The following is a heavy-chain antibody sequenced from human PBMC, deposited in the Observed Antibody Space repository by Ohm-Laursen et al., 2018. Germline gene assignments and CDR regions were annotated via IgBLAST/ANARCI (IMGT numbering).Heavy chain of an antibody. V-gene: IGHV1-8*01. J-gene: IGHJ4*02. CDR3: ARIAAAGTSYFDY. CDR2: MNPNSGNT. D-gene: IGHD6-13*01. CDR1: GYTLTSYD. Sequence: SVKVSCKASGYTLTSYDINWVRQATGQGLEWMGWMNPNSGNTGYAQKFQGRVTMTRNTSISTAYMELSSLRSEDTAVYYCARIAAAGTSYFDYWGQGTLVTVSS.